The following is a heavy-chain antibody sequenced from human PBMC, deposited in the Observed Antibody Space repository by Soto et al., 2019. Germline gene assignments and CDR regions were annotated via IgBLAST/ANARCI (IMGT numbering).Heavy chain of an antibody. CDR1: GFTFSSYA. V-gene: IGHV3-23*01. CDR3: AKEQEVTATGSGDDAFDI. CDR2: ISGSGGST. J-gene: IGHJ3*02. Sequence: GGSLRLSCAASGFTFSSYAMSWVRQAPGKGLEWVSAISGSGGSTYYADSVKGRFTISRDNSKNTLYLQMNSLRAEDTAVYYCAKEQEVTATGSGDDAFDIWGQGTMVTVSS. D-gene: IGHD2-21*02.